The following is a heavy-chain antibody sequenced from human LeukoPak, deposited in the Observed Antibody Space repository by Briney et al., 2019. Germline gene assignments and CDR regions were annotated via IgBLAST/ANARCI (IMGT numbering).Heavy chain of an antibody. CDR1: RFTFSSYS. Sequence: PGGSLRLSCAASRFTFSSYSMNWVRQAPGMGLEWVSSISSSGSYIYYADSVKGRFTISRDSFKNTLYLQMNSLRPEDTAVYYCAKEGDYYGSGSYRDGFDIWGQGTRATVSS. CDR3: AKEGDYYGSGSYRDGFDI. J-gene: IGHJ3*02. D-gene: IGHD3-10*01. CDR2: ISSSGSYI. V-gene: IGHV3-21*01.